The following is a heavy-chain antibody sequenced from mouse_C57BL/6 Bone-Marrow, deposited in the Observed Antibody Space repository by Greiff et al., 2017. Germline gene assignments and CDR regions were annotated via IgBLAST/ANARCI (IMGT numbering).Heavy chain of an antibody. CDR2: INPYNGDT. J-gene: IGHJ3*01. D-gene: IGHD1-1*01. CDR3: ARGGYYGSSTGAY. V-gene: IGHV1-20*01. Sequence: VQLQQSGPELVKPGDSVKISCKASGYSFTGYFMNWVMQSHGKSLEWIGRINPYNGDTFYNQKFKGKATLTVDKSSSTAHMELRSLTSEDSAVYYCARGGYYGSSTGAYWGQGTLVTVSA. CDR1: GYSFTGYF.